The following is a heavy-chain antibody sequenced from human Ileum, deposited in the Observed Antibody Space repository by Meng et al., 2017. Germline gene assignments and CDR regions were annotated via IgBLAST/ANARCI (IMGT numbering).Heavy chain of an antibody. V-gene: IGHV6-1*01. CDR3: ASGSGSLDY. CDR2: TYYRSKWYS. J-gene: IGHJ4*02. CDR1: GGSVFSKIAA. Sequence: QVRRQRPGPGVAKPPPTTSLPCAFSGGSVFSKIAAWNWIRQSPLRGLGWLGRTYYRSKWYSEYAVYVKSRISITPDTSKNQFSLQMNSVTPEDTAVYYCASGSGSLDYWGPGTLVTVSS. D-gene: IGHD3-3*01.